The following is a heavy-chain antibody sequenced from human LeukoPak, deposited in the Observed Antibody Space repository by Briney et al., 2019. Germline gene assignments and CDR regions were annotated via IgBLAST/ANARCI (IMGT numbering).Heavy chain of an antibody. J-gene: IGHJ6*02. V-gene: IGHV3-23*01. Sequence: GGSLGLSCAASGFTFSSYAMSWVRQAPGKGLEWVSAISGSGGSTYYADSVKGRFTISRDNSKNTLYLQMNSLRAEDTAVYYCAKEGIAVAGPYYYGMDVWGQGTTVTVSS. CDR2: ISGSGGST. CDR3: AKEGIAVAGPYYYGMDV. D-gene: IGHD6-19*01. CDR1: GFTFSSYA.